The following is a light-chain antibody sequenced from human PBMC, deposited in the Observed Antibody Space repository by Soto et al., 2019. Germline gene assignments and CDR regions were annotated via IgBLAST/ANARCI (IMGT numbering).Light chain of an antibody. CDR1: SSDVGGYDY. CDR3: SSYTGSSTLYV. CDR2: DVS. Sequence: QSVLTQPASVSGSPGQSITISCTGTSSDVGGYDYVSWYQQHPGKAPTLMTYDVSNRPSGVSNRFSGSKSGNTASLTISGLQAEDEADYYCSSYTGSSTLYVFVTGTKVTVL. J-gene: IGLJ1*01. V-gene: IGLV2-14*01.